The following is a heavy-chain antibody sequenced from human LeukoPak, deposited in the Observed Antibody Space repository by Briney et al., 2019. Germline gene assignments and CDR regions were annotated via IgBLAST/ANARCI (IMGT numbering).Heavy chain of an antibody. CDR2: IYTSGST. CDR3: ARDPSLWFGESFFDY. V-gene: IGHV4-4*07. CDR1: GGSISSYY. Sequence: PSETLSLTCTVSGGSISSYYWSWIRQPAGKGLEWIGRIYTSGSTNYNPSLKSRVTISVDTSKNQFSLKLSSVTAADTAVYYCARDPSLWFGESFFDYWGQGTLVTVSS. J-gene: IGHJ4*02. D-gene: IGHD3-10*01.